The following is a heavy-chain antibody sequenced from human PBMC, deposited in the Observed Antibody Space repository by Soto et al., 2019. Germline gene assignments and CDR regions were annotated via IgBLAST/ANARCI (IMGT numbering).Heavy chain of an antibody. D-gene: IGHD3-22*01. V-gene: IGHV4-34*01. CDR3: ARGYESSRRYLPLLDY. Sequence: WTWIRQTPGKELEWIGEISHSGSTNYNPSLMSRVTMSADTSKKQFSLRLSSVTAADTALYFCARGYESSRRYLPLLDYWGQGTLVTVSS. CDR2: ISHSGST. J-gene: IGHJ4*02.